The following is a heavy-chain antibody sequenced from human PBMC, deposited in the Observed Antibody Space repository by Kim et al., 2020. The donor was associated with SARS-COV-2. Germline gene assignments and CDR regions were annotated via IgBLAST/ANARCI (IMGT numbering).Heavy chain of an antibody. D-gene: IGHD1-26*01. CDR2: ISSSSSYI. J-gene: IGHJ4*02. CDR3: ARENSIVGADFDY. CDR1: GFTFSSYS. Sequence: GGSLRLSCAASGFTFSSYSMNWVRQAPGKGLEWVSSISSSSSYIYYADSVKGRFTISRDNAKNSLYLQMNSLRAEDTAVYYCARENSIVGADFDYWGQGTLVTVSS. V-gene: IGHV3-21*01.